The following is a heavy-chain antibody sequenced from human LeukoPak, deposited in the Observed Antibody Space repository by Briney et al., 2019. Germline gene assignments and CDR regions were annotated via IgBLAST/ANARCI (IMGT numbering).Heavy chain of an antibody. CDR1: GFSFRSFA. CDR3: ASKNSGLYPFYY. D-gene: IGHD2-2*02. Sequence: GGSLRLSCAASGFSFRSFAMSWVRQAPGKGLEWVSGISDSGSDTRYADSVKGRFTISRDNSRNTLYLQMNNLRDEDTAIYFCASKNSGLYPFYYWGQGTLVIVSS. V-gene: IGHV3-23*01. J-gene: IGHJ4*02. CDR2: ISDSGSDT.